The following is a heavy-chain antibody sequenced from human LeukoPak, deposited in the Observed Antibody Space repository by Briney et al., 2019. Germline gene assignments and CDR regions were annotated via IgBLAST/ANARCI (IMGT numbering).Heavy chain of an antibody. J-gene: IGHJ5*02. D-gene: IGHD6-13*01. Sequence: GGSLRLSCAASGFTVSDNYMSWVRQAPGKGLEWVSVFYSGGSTRYADSVKGRFTTSRDNSKNTLYLQMSSLRVEDTAVYYCVKARSSYSSSRSWFDPWGQGTLVTVSS. CDR2: FYSGGST. V-gene: IGHV3-66*01. CDR3: VKARSSYSSSRSWFDP. CDR1: GFTVSDNY.